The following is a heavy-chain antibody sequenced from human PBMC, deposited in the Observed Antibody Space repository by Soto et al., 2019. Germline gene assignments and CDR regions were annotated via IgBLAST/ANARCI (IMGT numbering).Heavy chain of an antibody. V-gene: IGHV4-39*02. CDR2: IYYSGST. J-gene: IGHJ6*03. CDR3: ARDGSGSYNQYYYYYMDV. Sequence: ASETLSLTCTVSGGSISSSSYYWGWIRQPPGKGLEWIGSIYYSGSTYYNPSLKSRVTISVDTSKNQFSLKLSSVTAADTAVYYCARDGSGSYNQYYYYYMDVWGKGTTVTVSS. D-gene: IGHD3-10*01. CDR1: GGSISSSSYY.